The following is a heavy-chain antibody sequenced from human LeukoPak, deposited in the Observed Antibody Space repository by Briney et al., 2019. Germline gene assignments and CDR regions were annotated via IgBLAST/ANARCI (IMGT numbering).Heavy chain of an antibody. CDR1: GGSISSYY. CDR2: IYYSGST. J-gene: IGHJ6*02. D-gene: IGHD3-3*01. CDR3: ARDSPNYDFWSGYYKDYYGMGV. V-gene: IGHV4-59*01. Sequence: TSETLSLTCTVSGGSISSYYWSWIRQPPGKGLEWIGYIYYSGSTNYNPSLKSRVTISVDTSNNQFSLKLSSVTAADTAVYYCARDSPNYDFWSGYYKDYYGMGVWGQGTTVTVSS.